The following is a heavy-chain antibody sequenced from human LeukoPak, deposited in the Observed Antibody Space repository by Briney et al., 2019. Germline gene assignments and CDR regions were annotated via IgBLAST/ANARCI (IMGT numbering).Heavy chain of an antibody. CDR1: GGSIGSYY. V-gene: IGHV4-59*13. CDR2: IYYTGST. J-gene: IGHJ4*02. D-gene: IGHD5-18*01. Sequence: SETLSLTCTVSGGSIGSYYWSWIRQPPGKGLEWIGFIYYTGSTNYNSSLKSRVTISLDTSKNQFSLRLSSMTAADTAVYFCARCGDSYGTGYHFDSWGQGTLVTVSS. CDR3: ARCGDSYGTGYHFDS.